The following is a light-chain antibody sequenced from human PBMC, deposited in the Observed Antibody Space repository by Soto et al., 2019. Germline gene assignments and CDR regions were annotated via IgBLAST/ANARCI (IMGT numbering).Light chain of an antibody. CDR2: SNN. Sequence: QSVLTQPPSASGTPGQRVTISCSGNSSNIGSNTVNWYQKLPGTAPKLLIYSNNQRPSGVPDRFSGSKSGTSASLAISGLQSEDEADYYCATWDGSLNGVVFGGGTKLTVL. CDR1: SSNIGSNT. V-gene: IGLV1-44*01. CDR3: ATWDGSLNGVV. J-gene: IGLJ2*01.